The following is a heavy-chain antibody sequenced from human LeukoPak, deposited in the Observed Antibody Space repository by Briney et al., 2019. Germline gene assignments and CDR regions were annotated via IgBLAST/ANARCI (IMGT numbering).Heavy chain of an antibody. CDR1: GGSISSYY. CDR3: ARGQQLDYYYMDV. CDR2: IYYSGST. D-gene: IGHD6-13*01. J-gene: IGHJ6*03. Sequence: SETLSLTCTVSGGSISSYYWSWIRQPPAKGLEWIGYIYYSGSTNYNPSLKSRVTISVDTSKNQFSLKLNSVTAADTAVYYCARGQQLDYYYMDVWGKGTTVTVSS. V-gene: IGHV4-59*01.